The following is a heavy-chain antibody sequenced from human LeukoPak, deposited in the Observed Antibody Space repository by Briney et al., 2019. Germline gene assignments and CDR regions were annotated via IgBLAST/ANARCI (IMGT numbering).Heavy chain of an antibody. CDR3: ARGLGGWLRLFDY. V-gene: IGHV4-34*01. J-gene: IGHJ4*02. CDR2: IYHSGST. D-gene: IGHD6-19*01. Sequence: GSLRLSCAASGFSFSDYEMNWVRQAPGKGLEWIGSIYHSGSTYYNPSLKSRVTMSVDTSKNQFSLKLSSVTAADTAVYYCARGLGGWLRLFDYWGQGTLVTVSS. CDR1: GFSFSDYE.